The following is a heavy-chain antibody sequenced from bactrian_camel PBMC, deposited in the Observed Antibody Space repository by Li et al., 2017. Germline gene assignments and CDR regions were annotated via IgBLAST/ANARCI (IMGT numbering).Heavy chain of an antibody. V-gene: IGHV3S53*01. CDR1: GHMYTSNC. Sequence: HVQLVESGGGSVQAGGSLRLSCAASGHMYTSNCMAWFRQAPGKEREGVAAIGRDGRTTYADSVKGRFTISRDNAKNTLYLQMNSLKPEDTAMYYCAADPVRVTDCSGDVLRSFTRAAMGPRSPSP. J-gene: IGHJ4*01. D-gene: IGHD2*01. CDR2: IGRDGRT.